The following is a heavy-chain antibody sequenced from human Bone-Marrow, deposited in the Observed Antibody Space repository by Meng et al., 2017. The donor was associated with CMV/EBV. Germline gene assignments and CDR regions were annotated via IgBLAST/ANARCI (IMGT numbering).Heavy chain of an antibody. J-gene: IGHJ4*02. CDR3: AREEEGYFDY. CDR1: GGSFSGYY. Sequence: GSLRLSCTVYGGSFSGYYWNWIRQPPGKGLEWIGEISHSGNTNFNPSLKSRVTISVDTSKNQFSLKLNSVTAAATAVFYCAREEEGYFDYWGQGTLVTVSS. CDR2: ISHSGNT. V-gene: IGHV4-34*01.